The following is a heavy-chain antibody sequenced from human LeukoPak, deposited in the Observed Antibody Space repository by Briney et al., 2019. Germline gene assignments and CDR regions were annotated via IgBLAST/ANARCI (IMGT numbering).Heavy chain of an antibody. CDR1: GYTFTSYD. D-gene: IGHD4-17*01. J-gene: IGHJ4*02. V-gene: IGHV1-8*01. CDR3: ARGFIHDYGDLYYFDY. Sequence: ASVKVSCKASGYTFTSYDINWVRQATGQGLEWMGWMSPNSGNTGYAQKFQGRVTMTRNTSISTAYMELSSLRSEDTAVYYCARGFIHDYGDLYYFDYWGQGTLVTVSS. CDR2: MSPNSGNT.